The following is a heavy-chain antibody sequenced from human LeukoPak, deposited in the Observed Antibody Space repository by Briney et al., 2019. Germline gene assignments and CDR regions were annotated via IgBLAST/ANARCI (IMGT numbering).Heavy chain of an antibody. V-gene: IGHV3-33*01. CDR2: IWYDGSNA. D-gene: IGHD3-10*01. Sequence: GGSLRLSCAASGFTFSSYGIHWVRQAPGKGLEWVALIWYDGSNAYYSDSVKGRFTISRDNSKNTLYLQMNSLRAEDTAVYYCASAYGSGSYYSPSLDYWGQGTLVTVSS. CDR3: ASAYGSGSYYSPSLDY. J-gene: IGHJ4*02. CDR1: GFTFSSYG.